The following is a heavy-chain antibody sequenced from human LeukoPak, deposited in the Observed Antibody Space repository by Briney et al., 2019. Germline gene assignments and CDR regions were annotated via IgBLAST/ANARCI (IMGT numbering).Heavy chain of an antibody. J-gene: IGHJ4*02. CDR3: ARERGCGGDCPNPTFGY. CDR1: GYTFTSYG. Sequence: SVKVSCKASGYTFTSYGISWVRQAPGQGLEWMGGIIPNFGTPNYAQKFQGRVTITADESTSTAYMELSSLRSEDTAVYYCARERGCGGDCPNPTFGYWGQGTLVTVSS. CDR2: IIPNFGTP. D-gene: IGHD2-21*02. V-gene: IGHV1-69*13.